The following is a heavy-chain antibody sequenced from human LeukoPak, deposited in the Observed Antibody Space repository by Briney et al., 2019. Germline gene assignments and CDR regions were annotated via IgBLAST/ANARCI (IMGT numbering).Heavy chain of an antibody. J-gene: IGHJ4*02. Sequence: ASVKVSCKASGGTFSSYAISWVRQAPGQGLEWMGGIIPIFGTANYAQKFQGRVTITADKSTSTAYMELSSLRSEDTAVYYCARGERAAAGDTIDYWGQGTLVTVSS. CDR1: GGTFSSYA. V-gene: IGHV1-69*06. CDR2: IIPIFGTA. CDR3: ARGERAAAGDTIDY. D-gene: IGHD6-13*01.